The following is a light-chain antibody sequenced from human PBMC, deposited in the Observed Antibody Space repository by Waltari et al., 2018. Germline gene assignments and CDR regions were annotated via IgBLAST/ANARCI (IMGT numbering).Light chain of an antibody. CDR2: GAS. Sequence: ELVLTQSPGTLSLSPGERATLPCRASQSVSSSYLAWYQQKPGQAPRLLIYGASSRATGIPDRFSGSGSGTDFTLTISRMGPEDFAVYDCQQYGSSPGTFGQGTKVEMK. V-gene: IGKV3-20*01. CDR1: QSVSSSY. CDR3: QQYGSSPGT. J-gene: IGKJ1*01.